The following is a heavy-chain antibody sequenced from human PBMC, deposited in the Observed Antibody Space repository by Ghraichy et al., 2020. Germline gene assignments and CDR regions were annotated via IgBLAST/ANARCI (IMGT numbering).Heavy chain of an antibody. V-gene: IGHV3-7*01. CDR2: INGDGGAI. J-gene: IGHJ4*02. CDR1: GFIFSNSW. Sequence: GGSLRLSCAVSGFIFSNSWMSWVRQTPGKGLEWVANINGDGGAIYYVDSVKGRFTISRDNAKNSLNLQMNSLRVEDTAVYYCARDFGGGWYLDYWGQGALVSVSS. CDR3: ARDFGGGWYLDY. D-gene: IGHD6-19*01.